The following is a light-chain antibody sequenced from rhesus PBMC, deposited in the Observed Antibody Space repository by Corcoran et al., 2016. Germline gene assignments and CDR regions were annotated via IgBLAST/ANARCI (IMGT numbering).Light chain of an antibody. V-gene: IGLV2-13*03. CDR3: SSYASSGTFI. CDR2: EVS. CDR1: SRDIGGYNR. Sequence: QAAPTQSPSMSGSPGQSVNISCTGTSRDIGGYNRVSWYQQHPGKAPQLMIYEVSKRPSGVSDRCSGSKSANTASLTISGLHTEDGADYSCSSYASSGTFIFGSGTRLTVL. J-gene: IGLJ1*01.